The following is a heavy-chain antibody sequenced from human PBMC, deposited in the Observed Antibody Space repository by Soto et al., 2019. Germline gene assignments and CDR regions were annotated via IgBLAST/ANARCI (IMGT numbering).Heavy chain of an antibody. CDR1: GGTFNRYA. CDR2: IIPVLGPA. Sequence: QVQLVQSGAEVKKPGSSVKVSCKASGGTFNRYAFSWVRQAPGQGLEWMGGIIPVLGPANYAQRFHGRVTITADKSTSTAYMDLTSLTSEDTAVYFFARGAPTTGWFDYWGQGTLVTVSS. J-gene: IGHJ4*02. CDR3: ARGAPTTGWFDY. D-gene: IGHD6-19*01. V-gene: IGHV1-69*06.